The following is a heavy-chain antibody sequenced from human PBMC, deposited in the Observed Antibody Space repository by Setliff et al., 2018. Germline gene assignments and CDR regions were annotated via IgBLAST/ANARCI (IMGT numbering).Heavy chain of an antibody. CDR3: ARVPRGGWYGVPYDFDY. V-gene: IGHV4-59*01. J-gene: IGHJ4*02. Sequence: SFSTYYWIWIRQPPGKGLEWIGYIYYSGSTNYNPSLKSRVTISVDTSKNQFSLKLSSVTAADTAVYYCARVPRGGWYGVPYDFDYWGQGTLVTVSS. CDR2: IYYSGST. CDR1: SFSTYY. D-gene: IGHD6-19*01.